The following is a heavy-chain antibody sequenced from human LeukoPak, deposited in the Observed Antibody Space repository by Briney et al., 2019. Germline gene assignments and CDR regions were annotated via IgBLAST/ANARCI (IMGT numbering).Heavy chain of an antibody. CDR3: AKDRSYYDSGGFRNFDY. J-gene: IGHJ4*02. CDR2: FSCSGGST. Sequence: GGSLRLSCAASGFTFSIYAMSGVRQSTGKGLEWVLPFSCSGGSTYYADSVKGRFTISRDNSKNTLYLQMNSLRPEDTAVYYCAKDRSYYDSGGFRNFDYWGQGTLVTVSS. V-gene: IGHV3-23*01. D-gene: IGHD3-22*01. CDR1: GFTFSIYA.